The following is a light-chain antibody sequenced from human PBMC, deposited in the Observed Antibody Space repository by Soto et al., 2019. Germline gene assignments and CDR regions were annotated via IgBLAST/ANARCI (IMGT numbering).Light chain of an antibody. CDR3: QSYDRSLSGDV. CDR2: GIT. Sequence: QSVLTQPPSVSGAPGQRVTISCTGSSSNIGAGYDVHWYQQLPGTAPKLLIYGITNRPSGVPDRFSGSKSGTSASLAITGLQAEDEAVYYCQSYDRSLSGDVFGTGTKVTVL. CDR1: SSNIGAGYD. J-gene: IGLJ1*01. V-gene: IGLV1-40*01.